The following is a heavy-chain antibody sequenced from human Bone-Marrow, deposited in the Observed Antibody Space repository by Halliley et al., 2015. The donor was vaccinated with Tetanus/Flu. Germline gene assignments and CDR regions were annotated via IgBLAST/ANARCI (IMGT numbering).Heavy chain of an antibody. Sequence: SLRLSCAASGLTVTANYMTWVRQAPGKGLEWVSIILTGGDTHYADSVKGRFTVSRDNSKNTVYLQMNSLRAEDTAIYYCVRDLGRPLAGVGGDPEVWGQGATVTVSS. D-gene: IGHD3-16*01. J-gene: IGHJ6*02. CDR3: VRDLGRPLAGVGGDPEV. CDR1: GLTVTANY. V-gene: IGHV3-53*01. CDR2: ILTGGDT.